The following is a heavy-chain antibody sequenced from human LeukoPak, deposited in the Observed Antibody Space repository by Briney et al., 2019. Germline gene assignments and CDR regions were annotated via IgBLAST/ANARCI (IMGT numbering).Heavy chain of an antibody. CDR1: GYIFTGYY. CDR2: INPNSGGT. Sequence: ASVKVSCKASGYIFTGYYMHWVRQAPGQGLEWMGWINPNSGGTNYAQKFQGWVTMTRDTSISTAYMELSRLRSDDTAVYYCAKQLRYCSDGSCYFPYWGQGTLVTVSS. V-gene: IGHV1-2*04. CDR3: AKQLRYCSDGSCYFPY. J-gene: IGHJ4*02. D-gene: IGHD2-15*01.